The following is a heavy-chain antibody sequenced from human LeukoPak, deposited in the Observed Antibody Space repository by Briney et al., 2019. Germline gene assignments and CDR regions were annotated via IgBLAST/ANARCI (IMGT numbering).Heavy chain of an antibody. CDR3: AREAAIATAIVWFDP. CDR1: GGSFSGYY. V-gene: IGHV4-34*01. Sequence: SETLSLTCAVYGGSFSGYYWNWIRQPPGKGLEWIGEINHSGSTNYNPSLKSRVTISFDTSKNQFSLKLSSVTAADTAIYYVAREAAIATAIVWFDPSGQGTLVTASS. D-gene: IGHD5-18*01. J-gene: IGHJ5*02. CDR2: INHSGST.